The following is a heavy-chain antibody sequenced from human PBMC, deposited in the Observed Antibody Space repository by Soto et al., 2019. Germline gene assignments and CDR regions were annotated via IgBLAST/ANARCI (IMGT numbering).Heavy chain of an antibody. Sequence: PGGSLRLCCAASGFTVSSYAMHWVRQAPGKGLEWVAVISYDGSNKYYADSVKGRFTISRDNSKNTLYLQMNSLRAEDTAVYYCARDLRWLQVYGMDVWGQGTTVTVSS. J-gene: IGHJ6*02. CDR3: ARDLRWLQVYGMDV. V-gene: IGHV3-30-3*01. CDR1: GFTVSSYA. D-gene: IGHD5-12*01. CDR2: ISYDGSNK.